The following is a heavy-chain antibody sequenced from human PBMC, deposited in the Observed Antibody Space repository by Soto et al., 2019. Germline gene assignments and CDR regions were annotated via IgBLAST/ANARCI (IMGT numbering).Heavy chain of an antibody. V-gene: IGHV3-30*03. Sequence: QVHLVESGGDVVQPGSSLRLACAASGFTFRNYGMHWVRQAPGKGLEWVAYVSYDAANKYYADSVRGRFTISRDNSENTLHLQMDSLSGADSALYFCASGTSFDHWGQGTPVSVSS. J-gene: IGHJ4*02. CDR2: VSYDAANK. CDR3: ASGTSFDH. CDR1: GFTFRNYG.